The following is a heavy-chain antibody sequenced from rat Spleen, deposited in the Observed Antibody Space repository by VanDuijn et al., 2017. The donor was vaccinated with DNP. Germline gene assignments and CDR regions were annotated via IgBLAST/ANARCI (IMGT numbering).Heavy chain of an antibody. Sequence: EVQLVESGGGLVQPGRSMKLSCTASGFTFSDYSMAWVLQAPAKGLEWVASISYDGVHAYYRGSVKGRFTISRDNAKNTLYLQMNSLISEDTATYYCARDRTGTWFAYWGQGTLVTVSS. V-gene: IGHV5-25*01. CDR1: GFTFSDYS. CDR3: ARDRTGTWFAY. J-gene: IGHJ3*01. D-gene: IGHD5-1*01. CDR2: ISYDGVHA.